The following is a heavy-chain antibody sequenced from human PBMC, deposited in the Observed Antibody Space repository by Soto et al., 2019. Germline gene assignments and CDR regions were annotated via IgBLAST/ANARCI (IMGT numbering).Heavy chain of an antibody. CDR2: ISSSSSYI. D-gene: IGHD6-13*01. Sequence: PGGSLRLSCAASGFTFSSYSMNWVRQAPGKGLEWVSSISSSSSYIYYADSVKGRFTISRDNAKNSLYLQMNSLRAEDTAVYYCARDSGIAAAYGMDVWGQGTTVTVSS. CDR3: ARDSGIAAAYGMDV. CDR1: GFTFSSYS. J-gene: IGHJ6*02. V-gene: IGHV3-21*01.